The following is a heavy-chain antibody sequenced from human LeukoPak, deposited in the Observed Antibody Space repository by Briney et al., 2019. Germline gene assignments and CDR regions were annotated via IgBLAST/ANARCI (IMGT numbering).Heavy chain of an antibody. CDR1: GFIFRNDW. CDR2: INQDETER. Sequence: PGGSLRLSCATSGFIFRNDWMSWVRQAPGKGLEWVAYINQDETERYYVDSVKGRFTTSRDNANNLLFLQMNSLRAEDTAVYYCAKESEARGVMAYWGQGTLVTVSS. J-gene: IGHJ4*02. CDR3: AKESEARGVMAY. D-gene: IGHD3-10*01. V-gene: IGHV3-7*03.